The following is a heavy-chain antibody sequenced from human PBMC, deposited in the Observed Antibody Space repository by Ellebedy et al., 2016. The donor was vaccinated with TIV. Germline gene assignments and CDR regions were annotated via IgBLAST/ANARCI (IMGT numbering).Heavy chain of an antibody. CDR2: FHSSGTT. CDR1: GASISSDY. V-gene: IGHV4-4*08. J-gene: IGHJ6*02. Sequence: SETLSLTCTVSGASISSDYWNWIRQPPGKGLEWIGYFHSSGTTSHSPSLKSRVTVSLDTSKNQFSLRLTSLTAADTAVYYCARSRGVWDHGLDVWGQGTTVTVSS. D-gene: IGHD3-10*01. CDR3: ARSRGVWDHGLDV.